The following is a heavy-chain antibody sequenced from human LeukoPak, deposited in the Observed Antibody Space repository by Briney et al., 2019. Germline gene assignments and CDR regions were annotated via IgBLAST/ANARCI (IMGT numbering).Heavy chain of an antibody. CDR3: ARGLSGYSSSLGS. CDR2: MYSGGST. CDR1: GFTVSNNY. D-gene: IGHD6-6*01. Sequence: GGSLRLSCAASGFTVSNNYVSWVRQAPGKGLEWLSVMYSGGSTYYADSVKGRFTISRDNAKNTLYLQMRSLRAEDTAVYYCARGLSGYSSSLGSWGQGTLVTVSS. J-gene: IGHJ5*02. V-gene: IGHV3-53*01.